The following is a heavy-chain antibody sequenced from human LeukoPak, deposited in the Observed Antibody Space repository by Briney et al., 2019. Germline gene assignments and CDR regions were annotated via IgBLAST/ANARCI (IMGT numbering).Heavy chain of an antibody. Sequence: SETLSLTCTVSGGSISSGDYYWSWIRQPPGKGLEWIGYIYYSGSIYYNPSLKSRVTISVDTSKNQFSLKLSSVTAADTAVYYCARDLIAAAGRGAFDIWGQGTMVTVSS. CDR1: GGSISSGDYY. D-gene: IGHD6-13*01. CDR2: IYYSGSI. J-gene: IGHJ3*02. CDR3: ARDLIAAAGRGAFDI. V-gene: IGHV4-30-4*01.